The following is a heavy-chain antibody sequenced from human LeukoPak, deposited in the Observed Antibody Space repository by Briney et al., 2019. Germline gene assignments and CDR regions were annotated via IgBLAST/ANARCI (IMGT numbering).Heavy chain of an antibody. CDR1: GFTFSSYS. D-gene: IGHD6-19*01. V-gene: IGHV3-48*01. J-gene: IGHJ6*03. CDR3: AKPPKAAVAGMVVDYYYYMDV. Sequence: GGSLSLSCAASGFTFSSYSMNWVRQAPGKGLEWVSFITSSSSTIYYVDSVKGRFTISRDNAKNSLYLQMNSLRAEDTAVYYCAKPPKAAVAGMVVDYYYYMDVWGKGTTVTVSS. CDR2: ITSSSSTI.